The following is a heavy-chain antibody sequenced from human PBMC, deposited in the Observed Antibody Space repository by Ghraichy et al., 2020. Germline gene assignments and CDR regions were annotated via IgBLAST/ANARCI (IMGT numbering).Heavy chain of an antibody. V-gene: IGHV5-51*01. CDR2: IYPGDSDT. Sequence: GGSLRLSCKGSGYSFATYWIGWVRQMPGKGLEWKGIIYPGDSDTKYSPSFQGQVTISADKSISTAYLQWSSLKASDTAMYYCARHQSGGWLVGWGYWGQGTLVTVSS. CDR1: GYSFATYW. D-gene: IGHD6-19*01. J-gene: IGHJ4*02. CDR3: ARHQSGGWLVGWGY.